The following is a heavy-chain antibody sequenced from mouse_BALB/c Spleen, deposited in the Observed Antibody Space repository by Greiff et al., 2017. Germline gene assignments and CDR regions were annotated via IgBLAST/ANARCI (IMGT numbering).Heavy chain of an antibody. CDR1: GYSITSDYA. J-gene: IGHJ4*01. V-gene: IGHV3-2*02. CDR2: ISYSGST. CDR3: ARGHYYGSSSYAMDY. D-gene: IGHD1-1*01. Sequence: EVQLQESGPGLVKPSQSLSLTCTVTGYSITSDYAWNWIRQFPGNKLEWMGYISYSGSTSYNPSLKSRISITRDTSKNQFFLQLNSVTTEDTATYYCARGHYYGSSSYAMDYWGQGTSVTVSS.